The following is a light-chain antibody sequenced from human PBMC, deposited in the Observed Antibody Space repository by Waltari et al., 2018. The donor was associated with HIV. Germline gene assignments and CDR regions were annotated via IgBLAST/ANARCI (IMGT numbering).Light chain of an antibody. Sequence: DIQMTQSPSTLSVSVGDRVIITCRSSQNVDNCLAWYQQRPGSAPKVLIYKTSTLQTGVPSRFSGSGSGTEFSLTISSLQPDDFATYYCQQYKSFSLTFGQGTRLEIK. CDR1: QNVDNC. CDR3: QQYKSFSLT. V-gene: IGKV1-5*03. J-gene: IGKJ5*01. CDR2: KTS.